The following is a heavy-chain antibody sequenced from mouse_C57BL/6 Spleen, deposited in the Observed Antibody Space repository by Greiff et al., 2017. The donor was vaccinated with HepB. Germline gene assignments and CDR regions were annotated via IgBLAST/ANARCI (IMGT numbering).Heavy chain of an antibody. CDR2: IYPGDGDT. D-gene: IGHD6-2*01. Sequence: QVQLQQSGPELVKPGASVKISCKASGYAFSSSWMNWVKQRPGKGLEWIGRIYPGDGDTNYNGKFKGKATLTADKSSSTAYMQLSSLTSEDSAVYFCAREELVVAYWGQGTLVTVSA. CDR3: AREELVVAY. CDR1: GYAFSSSW. V-gene: IGHV1-82*01. J-gene: IGHJ3*01.